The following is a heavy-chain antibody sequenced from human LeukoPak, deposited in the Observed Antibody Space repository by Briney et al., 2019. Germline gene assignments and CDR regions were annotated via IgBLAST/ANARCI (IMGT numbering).Heavy chain of an antibody. CDR1: GFTLSDYA. J-gene: IGHJ6*02. D-gene: IGHD3-3*01. V-gene: IGHV3-23*05. CDR3: AKAPLNYDFWSGSFYYYYYYGMDV. CDR2: FKTKYHQV. Sequence: PGGSLRLSCVASGFTLSDYAMNWVRQAPGKGLEWVSTFKTKYHQVYYAESVRGRFTISTDNSKNTLYLQMNSLRAEDTAVYYCAKAPLNYDFWSGSFYYYYYYGMDVWGQGTTVTVSS.